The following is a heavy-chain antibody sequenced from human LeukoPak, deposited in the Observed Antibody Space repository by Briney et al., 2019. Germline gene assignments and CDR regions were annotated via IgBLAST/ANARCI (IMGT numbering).Heavy chain of an antibody. Sequence: PGGSLRLSCAASGFTFSSYSMNWVRQAPGKGLEWVSSISSSSSYIYYADSVKGRFTISRDNAKNSLYLQMNSLRAEDTAVYYCAVAGTGVSGYYYGMDVWGQGTTVTVSS. D-gene: IGHD6-19*01. V-gene: IGHV3-21*01. CDR2: ISSSSSYI. CDR3: AVAGTGVSGYYYGMDV. CDR1: GFTFSSYS. J-gene: IGHJ6*02.